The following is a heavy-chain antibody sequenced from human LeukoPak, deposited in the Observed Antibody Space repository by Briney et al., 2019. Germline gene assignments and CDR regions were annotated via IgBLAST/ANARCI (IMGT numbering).Heavy chain of an antibody. CDR2: IKQDGSEA. CDR3: TRDALFGSGRTHLDF. J-gene: IGHJ4*02. D-gene: IGHD3-10*01. CDR1: EFTFNRYW. Sequence: GGSLRLSCAASEFTFNRYWMSWVRQAPGKGLQWVANIKQDGSEAHYVDSVKGRFTISKDNAKNSLSLQMNSLNVDDTGVYFCTRDALFGSGRTHLDFWSQGTLVSVSS. V-gene: IGHV3-7*04.